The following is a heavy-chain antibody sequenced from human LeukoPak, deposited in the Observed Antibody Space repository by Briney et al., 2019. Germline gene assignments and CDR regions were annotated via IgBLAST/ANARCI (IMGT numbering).Heavy chain of an antibody. CDR3: ARLQYDFWSGYINWIDP. J-gene: IGHJ5*02. CDR1: GYTFTSYG. Sequence: ASVKVSCKASGYTFTSYGISWVRQAPGQGLEWMGWISAYNGNTNYAQKLQGRVTMTTDTSTSTAYMELRSLRSDDTAVYYCARLQYDFWSGYINWIDPWGQGTLVTVSS. V-gene: IGHV1-18*01. CDR2: ISAYNGNT. D-gene: IGHD3-3*01.